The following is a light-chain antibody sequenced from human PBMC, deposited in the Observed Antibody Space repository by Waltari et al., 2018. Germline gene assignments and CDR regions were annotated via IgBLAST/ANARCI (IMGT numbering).Light chain of an antibody. Sequence: CRASQSVSSSLAWYQQKPGQAPKLLIYGASTRATGIPDRFSGNGSGTDFSLTISSLEPEDFAIYFCQHYVRLPATFGQGTKVEIK. CDR2: GAS. J-gene: IGKJ1*01. V-gene: IGKV3-20*01. CDR1: QSVSSS. CDR3: QHYVRLPAT.